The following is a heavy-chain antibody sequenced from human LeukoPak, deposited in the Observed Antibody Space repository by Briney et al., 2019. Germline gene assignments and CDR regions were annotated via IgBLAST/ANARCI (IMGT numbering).Heavy chain of an antibody. Sequence: GGSLRLSCAASGFTFSSYAMHWVRQAPGKGLEYVSAISSNGGSTYYANSVKGRFTTSRDNSKNTLYLQMGSLRAEDMAVYYCAREGTGTSFDYWGQGTLVTVSS. D-gene: IGHD1-1*01. CDR1: GFTFSSYA. V-gene: IGHV3-64*01. CDR3: AREGTGTSFDY. J-gene: IGHJ4*02. CDR2: ISSNGGST.